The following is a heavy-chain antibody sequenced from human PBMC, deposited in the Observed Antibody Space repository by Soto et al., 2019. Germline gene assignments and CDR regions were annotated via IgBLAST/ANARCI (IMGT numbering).Heavy chain of an antibody. CDR3: ARDRGSSSWKNYYYGMDV. Sequence: SDALSPTFYPSGRAIRTRIWGRWARQPPGKGLEWIGEIYHSGSTNYNPSLKSRVTISVDKSKNQFSLKLSSVTAADTAVYYCARDRGSSSWKNYYYGMDVWGQGTTVT. D-gene: IGHD6-13*01. CDR1: GRAIRTRIW. V-gene: IGHV4-4*02. J-gene: IGHJ6*02. CDR2: IYHSGST.